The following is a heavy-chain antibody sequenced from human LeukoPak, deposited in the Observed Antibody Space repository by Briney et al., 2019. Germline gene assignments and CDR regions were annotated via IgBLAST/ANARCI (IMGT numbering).Heavy chain of an antibody. CDR1: AGTFSSYA. CDR2: IIPIFGIA. CDR3: ARDPQPYSYGSYYFDY. V-gene: IGHV1-69*04. J-gene: IGHJ4*02. Sequence: SARVACKASAGTFSSYAISWVRQAPGQGLERLGKIIPIFGIANYAQKFQGRVTITADKSTSTAYMELSSLRSEDTAVYYCARDPQPYSYGSYYFDYWGQGTLVTVSS. D-gene: IGHD5-18*01.